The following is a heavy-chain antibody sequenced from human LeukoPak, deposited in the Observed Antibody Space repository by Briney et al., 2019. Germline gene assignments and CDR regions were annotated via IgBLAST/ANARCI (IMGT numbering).Heavy chain of an antibody. CDR2: ISESGST. V-gene: IGHV4-39*01. CDR3: ARLDCSSTSCYRTYYYYYYMDV. Sequence: SETLSLTCTVSGGSFKSISHNWDWIRQPPGKGLEWIGSISESGSTFYSPSLRSRVTLSLGTSKNQFSLNLTSVTAADTAVYYCARLDCSSTSCYRTYYYYYYMDVWGKGTTVTVSS. D-gene: IGHD2-2*02. J-gene: IGHJ6*03. CDR1: GGSFKSISHN.